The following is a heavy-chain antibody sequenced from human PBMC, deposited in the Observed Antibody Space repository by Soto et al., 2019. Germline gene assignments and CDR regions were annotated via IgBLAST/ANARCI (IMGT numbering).Heavy chain of an antibody. Sequence: XESLQVTCKLSGYRFTNYWSGWVLQIPGKGLEWMGIIYPGNSDTRYSPSFQGQVTISADKSISTAHLQWSSLKASDTAMYYCARQREDCSSTSCYYPFDIWGQGTMVTVSS. J-gene: IGHJ3*02. CDR1: GYRFTNYW. CDR2: IYPGNSDT. V-gene: IGHV5-51*01. D-gene: IGHD2-2*01. CDR3: ARQREDCSSTSCYYPFDI.